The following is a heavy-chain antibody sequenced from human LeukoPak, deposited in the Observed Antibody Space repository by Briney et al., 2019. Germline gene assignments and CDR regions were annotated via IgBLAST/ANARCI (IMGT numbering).Heavy chain of an antibody. D-gene: IGHD4-17*01. Sequence: SETLSLTCTVSGGSIRNYYWSWIRQPAGKGLEWIGRVYTSGLTGYNPSLKSRVTMSVDTSKNQLSLKLTSVTAADTAVYYCATSALDYGDFDSLFDYWGQGTLVTVSS. J-gene: IGHJ4*02. CDR2: VYTSGLT. CDR3: ATSALDYGDFDSLFDY. V-gene: IGHV4-4*07. CDR1: GGSIRNYY.